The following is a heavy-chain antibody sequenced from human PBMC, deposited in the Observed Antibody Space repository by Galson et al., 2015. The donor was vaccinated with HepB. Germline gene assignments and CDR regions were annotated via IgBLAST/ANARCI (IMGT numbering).Heavy chain of an antibody. J-gene: IGHJ4*02. V-gene: IGHV3-23*01. D-gene: IGHD6-25*01. CDR2: ISASGGTT. Sequence: SLRLSCAVSGFTFSDQALTWVRQAPEKGLEWVSGISASGGTTYYADSVKGRFTISRDNSKNIMYLQMSGLRVEDTATYYCAGSGYTDAWWQVEYWGQGTFVTVSS. CDR1: GFTFSDQA. CDR3: AGSGYTDAWWQVEY.